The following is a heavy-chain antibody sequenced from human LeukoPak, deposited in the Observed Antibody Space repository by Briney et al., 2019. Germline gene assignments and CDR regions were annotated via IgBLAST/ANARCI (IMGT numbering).Heavy chain of an antibody. CDR3: AKVYCSGGSCYGNDD. CDR2: ISGSGGTT. Sequence: GGSLRLSCAASGFTFSSYSMNWVRQAPGKGLEWVSAISGSGGTTYYADSLKGRFTISRDNSKNTLYLQMNSLRAEDTAIYYCAKVYCSGGSCYGNDDWGQGTLVTVSS. CDR1: GFTFSSYS. J-gene: IGHJ4*02. V-gene: IGHV3-23*01. D-gene: IGHD2-15*01.